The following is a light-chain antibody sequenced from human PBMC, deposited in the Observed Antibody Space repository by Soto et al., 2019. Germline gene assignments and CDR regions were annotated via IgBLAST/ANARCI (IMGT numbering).Light chain of an antibody. CDR3: CSYAGSSTYV. CDR2: EES. CDR1: SSDVGSYNL. J-gene: IGLJ1*01. V-gene: IGLV2-23*01. Sequence: QSALTQPASVSGSPGQSISISCTGTSSDVGSYNLVSWYQQHPGKAPKLMIYEESLRPSGVSNRFSGSKSGNTTSLTISGLQAEDEADYYCCSYAGSSTYVFGAGTKVTVL.